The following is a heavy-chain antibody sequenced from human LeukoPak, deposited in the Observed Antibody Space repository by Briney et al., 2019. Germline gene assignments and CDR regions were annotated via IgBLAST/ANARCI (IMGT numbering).Heavy chain of an antibody. CDR1: GFTFSSYA. CDR3: AKIPGWGFYCGGDCPNYYFDY. J-gene: IGHJ4*02. D-gene: IGHD2-21*01. Sequence: GGSLRLSCAASGFTFSSYAMSWVRQAPGKGLEGVSAISGSGGSTYYADSVKGRFTISRDNSKNTLYLQMNSLRAEDTAVYYCAKIPGWGFYCGGDCPNYYFDYWGQGTLVTVSS. V-gene: IGHV3-23*01. CDR2: ISGSGGST.